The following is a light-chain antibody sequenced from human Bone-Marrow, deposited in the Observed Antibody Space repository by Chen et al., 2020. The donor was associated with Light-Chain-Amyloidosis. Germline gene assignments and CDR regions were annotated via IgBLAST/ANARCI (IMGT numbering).Light chain of an antibody. V-gene: IGKV1-17*01. CDR2: SAS. CDR3: LQLDTFPST. J-gene: IGKJ1*01. Sequence: DIQMTQSPSSLSASVGDRVTITCRASQGIRDDIGWYQQTPEQVPKRLMFSASSLQSGVLSRFSGCGSGTEFTLTISFLQPDDYATSYCLQLDTFPSTFGQGPKVDIK. CDR1: QGIRDD.